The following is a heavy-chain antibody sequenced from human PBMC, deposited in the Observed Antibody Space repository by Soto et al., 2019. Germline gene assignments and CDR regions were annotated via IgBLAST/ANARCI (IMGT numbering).Heavy chain of an antibody. V-gene: IGHV4-4*07. CDR3: ARASVMNIVRGTFCFDP. D-gene: IGHD3-10*01. CDR2: IYHSGST. CDR1: GDSIRNYY. Sequence: LSLTCTVSGDSIRNYYWSWIRQPAGEGLEWIGRIYHSGSTNYNPSLKGRVTMSVDPSKNQFSLRLTSVTAADTAVYYCARASVMNIVRGTFCFDPWGQGPLVTVSS. J-gene: IGHJ5*02.